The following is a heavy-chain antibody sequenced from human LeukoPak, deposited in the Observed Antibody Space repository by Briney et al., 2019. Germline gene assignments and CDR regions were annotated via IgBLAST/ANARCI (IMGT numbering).Heavy chain of an antibody. CDR2: IYYSGST. CDR3: ARDVYDYVGGSYRWGWFDP. D-gene: IGHD3-16*02. CDR1: GGSMTSYY. J-gene: IGHJ5*02. V-gene: IGHV4-59*01. Sequence: SETLSLTCSVSGGSMTSYYWGWLRQPPGKALEWIGYIYYSGSTNYNPSLKSRVTILVDTSKNQFSLRLSSVTAADTAVYYCARDVYDYVGGSYRWGWFDPWGQGTLVTVSS.